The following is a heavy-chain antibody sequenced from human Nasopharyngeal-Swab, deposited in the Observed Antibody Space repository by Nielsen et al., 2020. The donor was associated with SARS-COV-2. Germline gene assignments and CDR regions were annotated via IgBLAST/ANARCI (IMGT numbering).Heavy chain of an antibody. V-gene: IGHV3-7*03. CDR3: AGNHDNTF. D-gene: IGHD3-22*01. Sequence: GGSLRLSCVALGFTSSDHWMTWVRQAPGKGLEWVANIKPDGSEKYYVDAVKGRLTISRDNARNSLFLQMNSLRVEDTAIYYCAGNHDNTFWGQGNLVAVS. CDR2: IKPDGSEK. J-gene: IGHJ4*02. CDR1: GFTSSDHW.